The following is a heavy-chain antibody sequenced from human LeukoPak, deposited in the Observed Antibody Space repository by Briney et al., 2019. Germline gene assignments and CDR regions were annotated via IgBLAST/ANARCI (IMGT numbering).Heavy chain of an antibody. CDR1: GVSISSSNW. Sequence: ETLSLTCAVSGVSISSSNWWSWVRQAPGKGLEWVANIKQDGSEKYYVDSVKGRFTISRDNAKNSLYLQMNSLRAEDTAVYYCAGDRGPYYDFWSGYPGYWGQGTLVTVSS. J-gene: IGHJ4*02. V-gene: IGHV3-7*01. CDR3: AGDRGPYYDFWSGYPGY. D-gene: IGHD3-3*01. CDR2: IKQDGSEK.